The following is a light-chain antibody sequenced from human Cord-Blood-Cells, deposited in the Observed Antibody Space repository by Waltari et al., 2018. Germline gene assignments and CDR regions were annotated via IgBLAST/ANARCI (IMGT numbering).Light chain of an antibody. J-gene: IGLJ3*02. Sequence: QSALTQPASVSGSPGQSITISCTGTSSDVGRYNLVSLYQQHPGKAPKLMIYEVSKRPSGVSNRFSGSKSGNTASLTISGLQAEDEADYYCCSYAGSSTWVFGGGTKLTVL. CDR3: CSYAGSSTWV. V-gene: IGLV2-23*02. CDR1: SSDVGRYNL. CDR2: EVS.